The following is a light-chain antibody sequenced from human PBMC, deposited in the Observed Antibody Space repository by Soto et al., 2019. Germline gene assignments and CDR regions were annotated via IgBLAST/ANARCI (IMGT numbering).Light chain of an antibody. CDR1: QSISSW. CDR3: QQPNTYPAT. Sequence: DIQMTQSPSTLSASVGDRVTITCRASQSISSWLAWYQQKPGKAPKLLIYDASILESGVPSRFSGSGSGTEFTLNINGLQPDEFATSYCQQPNTYPATFGQGTKVEIK. J-gene: IGKJ1*01. CDR2: DAS. V-gene: IGKV1-5*01.